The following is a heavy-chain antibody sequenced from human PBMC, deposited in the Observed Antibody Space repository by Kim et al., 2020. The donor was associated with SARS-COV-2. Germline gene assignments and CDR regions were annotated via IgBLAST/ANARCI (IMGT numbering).Heavy chain of an antibody. CDR2: ISTSSGST. CDR3: STPGPYFAYRPYYQFGFDI. D-gene: IGHD3-22*01. CDR1: GSPFISYG. V-gene: IGHV3-23*01. Sequence: GGSLRLSCAVSGSPFISYGLSWVRQAPGKGLEWVSSISTSSGSTRYAASVQGRFTVSRDTSKNTLFLQMNSLRDDDTAVYYCSTPGPYFAYRPYYQFGFDIWGQGNTVTLSS. J-gene: IGHJ6*02.